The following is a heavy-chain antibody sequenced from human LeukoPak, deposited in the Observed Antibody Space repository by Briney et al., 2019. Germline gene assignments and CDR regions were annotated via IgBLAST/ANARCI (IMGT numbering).Heavy chain of an antibody. CDR2: IIPIFGTA. CDR3: ARGGMATTPYYYYYYMDV. V-gene: IGHV1-69*01. Sequence: SVKVSCQASGGTFSSYAISWVRQAPGQGLEWMGGIIPIFGTANYAQKFQGRVTITADESTSTAYMELSSLRSEDTAVYYCARGGMATTPYYYYYYMDVWGKGTTVTISS. D-gene: IGHD5-24*01. CDR1: GGTFSSYA. J-gene: IGHJ6*03.